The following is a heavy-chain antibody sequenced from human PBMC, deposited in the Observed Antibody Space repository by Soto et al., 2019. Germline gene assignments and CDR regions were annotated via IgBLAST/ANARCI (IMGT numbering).Heavy chain of an antibody. V-gene: IGHV4-59*11. Sequence: PSETLSLTCTVSGASMTDHYCSWIRQPPGEGLEYIGYIFYTGNTNYNSSFKSRVTMSIDMSRNQISLNLNSVTAADTAVYYCARSGHTFGGVVWGQGILVTVSS. D-gene: IGHD3-16*01. CDR1: GASMTDHY. CDR2: IFYTGNT. CDR3: ARSGHTFGGVV. J-gene: IGHJ4*02.